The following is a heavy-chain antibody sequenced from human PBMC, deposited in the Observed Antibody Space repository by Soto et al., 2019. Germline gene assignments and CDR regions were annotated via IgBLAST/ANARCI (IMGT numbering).Heavy chain of an antibody. CDR1: GFSFSSHS. CDR3: VTTGGPNCGGDWYQI. CDR2: ISSSRSPI. Sequence: EVQLVESGGGLVQSGGSLRLSCAASGFSFSSHSMNWVRQAPGKGLEWISYISSSRSPIYYTDSVKGRFTISRDNAKNSLYLQMNSLRDEDTAVYYCVTTGGPNCGGDWYQIWGQGTMVTVSS. V-gene: IGHV3-48*02. D-gene: IGHD2-21*02. J-gene: IGHJ3*02.